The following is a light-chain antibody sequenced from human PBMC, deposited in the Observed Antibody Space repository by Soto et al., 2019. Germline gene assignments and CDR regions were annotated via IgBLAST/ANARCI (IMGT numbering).Light chain of an antibody. Sequence: DIQMTQSPSSLSASVGDRVTITCRASQSISSYLNWYQQKPGKDPKLLIYAASSLQSGGPSRFSGSGSGTDFTLTISSLQPEDFATYYCQQTDSTPLTFGGGTKLEIK. J-gene: IGKJ4*01. CDR2: AAS. CDR3: QQTDSTPLT. CDR1: QSISSY. V-gene: IGKV1-39*01.